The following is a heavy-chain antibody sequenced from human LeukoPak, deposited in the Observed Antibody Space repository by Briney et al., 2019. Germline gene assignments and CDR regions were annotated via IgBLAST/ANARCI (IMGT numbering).Heavy chain of an antibody. CDR3: APGAYSSSSDYYYYGMDV. CDR1: GFTFSSYS. J-gene: IGHJ6*02. Sequence: PGGSLRLSCAASGFTFSSYSMNWVRQAPGKGLEWVSYISSSSSTIYYADSVKGRFTISRDNAKNPLYLQMNSLRAEDTAVYYCAPGAYSSSSDYYYYGMDVWGQGTTVTVSS. CDR2: ISSSSSTI. D-gene: IGHD6-6*01. V-gene: IGHV3-48*01.